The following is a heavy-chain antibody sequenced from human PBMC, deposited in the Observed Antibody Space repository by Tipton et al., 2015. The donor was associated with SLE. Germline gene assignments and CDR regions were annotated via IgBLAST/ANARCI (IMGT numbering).Heavy chain of an antibody. V-gene: IGHV4-61*01. CDR2: IYYSGST. J-gene: IGHJ6*02. CDR3: ATFPRHSSSWYGYYYYDMDV. CDR1: GGSVSSGSYY. Sequence: TLSLTCSVSGGSVSSGSYYWSWIRQPPGKGLEWIGYIYYSGSTDYSPSLKSRLTISVDTSKNQFSLRLSSVTAADTAVYYCATFPRHSSSWYGYYYYDMDVWGQGTTATVSS. D-gene: IGHD6-13*01.